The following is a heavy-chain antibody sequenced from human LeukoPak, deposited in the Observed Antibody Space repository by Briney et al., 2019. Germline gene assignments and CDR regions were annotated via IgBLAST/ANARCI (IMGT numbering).Heavy chain of an antibody. Sequence: GTSLRLSCAGSGFTFSTYVMHWVRQVPGKGLEWVARILHDGNTKFYADSVKGRFTISRDNSKNTLSLEMYSLRAEDTAMYYCARDRDWMLYDYWGQGTLVTVSS. CDR1: GFTFSTYV. J-gene: IGHJ4*02. V-gene: IGHV3-33*01. CDR2: ILHDGNTK. D-gene: IGHD3-9*01. CDR3: ARDRDWMLYDY.